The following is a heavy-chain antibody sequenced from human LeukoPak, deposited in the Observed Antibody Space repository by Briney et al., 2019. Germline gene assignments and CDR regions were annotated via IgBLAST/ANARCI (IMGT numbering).Heavy chain of an antibody. CDR2: ISSSSSYI. CDR1: GFTFSSYS. V-gene: IGHV3-21*01. J-gene: IGHJ4*02. D-gene: IGHD6-19*01. CDR3: ARDLSIAVAGTRFDY. Sequence: GGSLRLSCAASGFTFSSYSMNWVRQAPGKGLEWVSSISSSSSYIYYADSVKGRFTISRDNAKNSLYLQMNSLRAEDTAVYYCARDLSIAVAGTRFDYWGQGTPVTVSS.